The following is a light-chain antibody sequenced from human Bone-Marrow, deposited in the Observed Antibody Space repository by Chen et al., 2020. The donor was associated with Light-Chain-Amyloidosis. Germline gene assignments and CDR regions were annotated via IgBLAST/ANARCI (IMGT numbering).Light chain of an antibody. CDR2: DDS. CDR3: QVWDRSSDRPV. CDR1: NIGSTS. V-gene: IGLV3-21*02. J-gene: IGLJ3*02. Sequence: SSVLTQPSSVSVAPGQTATIACGGNNIGSTSVHWYQQTPGQAPLLVVYDDSDRPSGIPERLSGSNSGNPATLTISRVEAGDEADYYCQVWDRSSDRPVFGGGTKLTVL.